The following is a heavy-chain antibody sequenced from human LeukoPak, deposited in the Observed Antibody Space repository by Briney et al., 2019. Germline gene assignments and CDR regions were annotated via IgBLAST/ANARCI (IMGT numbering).Heavy chain of an antibody. D-gene: IGHD1-26*01. CDR1: GFTFSIYE. CDR2: ITSSGTTI. Sequence: SGGSLRLSCAASGFTFSIYEMNWVRQAPGKGLEWVSYITSSGTTIYYADSVKGRFTISRDNAKNSLYLQMNSLRAEDTAVYYCTRAPYNSGNYPYCFDYWGQGTLVTVSS. CDR3: TRAPYNSGNYPYCFDY. J-gene: IGHJ4*02. V-gene: IGHV3-48*03.